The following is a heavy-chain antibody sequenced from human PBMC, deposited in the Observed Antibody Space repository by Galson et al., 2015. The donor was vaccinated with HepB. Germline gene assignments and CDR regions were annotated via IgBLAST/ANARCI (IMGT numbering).Heavy chain of an antibody. D-gene: IGHD2-2*01. V-gene: IGHV4-59*08. CDR1: GGSISSYS. CDR2: IYYSGST. J-gene: IGHJ4*02. CDR3: ARVVVVSAADYFDY. Sequence: ETLSLTCTVSGGSISSYSWSWIRQPPGKGLEWIGYIYYSGSTNYNPSLKSRVTISIDTSKNQFSLNLISMTAADTAVYYCARVVVVSAADYFDYWGQGTLVTISS.